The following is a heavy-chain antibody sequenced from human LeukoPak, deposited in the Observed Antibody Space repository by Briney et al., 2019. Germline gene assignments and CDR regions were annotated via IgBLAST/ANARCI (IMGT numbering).Heavy chain of an antibody. CDR3: ASGEGAY. CDR1: GFTFSSYA. V-gene: IGHV3-30*04. J-gene: IGHJ4*02. D-gene: IGHD3-16*01. CDR2: ISYDGSNK. Sequence: GGSLRLSCAASGFTFSSYAMHWVRQAPGKGLEWVAVISYDGSNKYYADSVKGRFTISRDNSKNTLYLQMNSLRAGDTAVYYCASGEGAYWGQGTLVTVSS.